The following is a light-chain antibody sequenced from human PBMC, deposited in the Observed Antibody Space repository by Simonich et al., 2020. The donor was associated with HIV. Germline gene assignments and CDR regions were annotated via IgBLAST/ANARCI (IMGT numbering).Light chain of an antibody. CDR3: QKYISAPFT. CDR1: QGISNY. Sequence: DIQMTQSPSSLSASVGGRVTITCRASQGISNYLAWYQQKPRKVTKLLIYAASTLQSGVPSRFSGSGSGTDFTLTISSLQPEDVSTYYCQKYISAPFTFGQGTRLEMK. V-gene: IGKV1-27*01. CDR2: AAS. J-gene: IGKJ5*01.